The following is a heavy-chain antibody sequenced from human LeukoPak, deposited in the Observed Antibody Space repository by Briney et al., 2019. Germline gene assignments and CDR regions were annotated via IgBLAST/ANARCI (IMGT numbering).Heavy chain of an antibody. Sequence: PSETLSLTCTVSGGSISSYYWCWIRQPPGKGLEWIGYIYYSGSTNYNPSLKSRVTISVDTSKNQFSLKLSSLTAADTAVYYCARNPGIVGAGLDYWGQGTLVTVSS. CDR3: ARNPGIVGAGLDY. J-gene: IGHJ4*02. CDR2: IYYSGST. V-gene: IGHV4-59*01. D-gene: IGHD1-26*01. CDR1: GGSISSYY.